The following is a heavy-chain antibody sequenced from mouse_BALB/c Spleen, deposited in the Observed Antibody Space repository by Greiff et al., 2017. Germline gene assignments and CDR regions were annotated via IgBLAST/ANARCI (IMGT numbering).Heavy chain of an antibody. Sequence: QVQLQQSGAELVRPGTSVKVSCKASGYAFTNYLIEWVKQRPGQGLEWIGVINPGSGGTNYNEKFKGKATLTADKSSSTAYMQLSSLTSDDSAVYFCARSVGLRSFAYWGQGTLVTVSA. D-gene: IGHD1-1*01. CDR3: ARSVGLRSFAY. V-gene: IGHV1-54*01. CDR2: INPGSGGT. J-gene: IGHJ3*01. CDR1: GYAFTNYL.